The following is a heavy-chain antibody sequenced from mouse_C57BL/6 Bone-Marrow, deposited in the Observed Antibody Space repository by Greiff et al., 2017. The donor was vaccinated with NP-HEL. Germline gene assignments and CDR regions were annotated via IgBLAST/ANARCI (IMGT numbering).Heavy chain of an antibody. CDR2: IRNKANGYTT. CDR1: GFTFTDYY. CDR3: ARAIYYDYADDPFYAMYY. V-gene: IGHV7-3*01. J-gene: IGHJ4*01. Sequence: EVQRVESGGGLVQPGGSLSLSCAASGFTFTDYYMSWVRQPPGKALEWLGFIRNKANGYTTEYSASVKGRFTISRDNSQSILYLQMNALRAEDSATYYCARAIYYDYADDPFYAMYYWGQGTSVTVSS. D-gene: IGHD2-4*01.